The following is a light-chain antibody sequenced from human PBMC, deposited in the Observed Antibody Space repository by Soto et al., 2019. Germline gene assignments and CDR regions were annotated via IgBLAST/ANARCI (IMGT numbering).Light chain of an antibody. CDR3: QQTYSSPRT. J-gene: IGKJ1*01. CDR2: AAS. CDR1: QVIRND. V-gene: IGKV1-39*01. Sequence: IQITQSPSSLSASLLDIVTITCRASQVIRNDLGWYQQKPGKAPNLLIYAASSLQSGVPSRFSGSGSGTDFTLTISNLQPEDFATFYCQQTYSSPRTFGQGTKVDIK.